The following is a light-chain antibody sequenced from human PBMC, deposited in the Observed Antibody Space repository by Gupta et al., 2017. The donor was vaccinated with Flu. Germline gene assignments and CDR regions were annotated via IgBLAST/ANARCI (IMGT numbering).Light chain of an antibody. V-gene: IGKV3-20*01. J-gene: IGKJ1*01. Sequence: EIVLTQSPGTLSLSPGERATLSCRASQSVSSNYLAWYQQNPGQAPRLLIYAASRRATGIPDRFSGSGSGTDFTLTISRLEPEDFAVYFCQQCGSSPSWTFGQGTKVEIK. CDR2: AAS. CDR1: QSVSSNY. CDR3: QQCGSSPSWT.